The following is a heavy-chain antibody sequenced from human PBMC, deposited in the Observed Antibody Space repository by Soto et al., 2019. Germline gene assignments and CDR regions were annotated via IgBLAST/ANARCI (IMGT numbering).Heavy chain of an antibody. CDR3: VRGGGGGHFDS. D-gene: IGHD3-16*01. Sequence: QIQLVESGGGLVKSGGSLRLSCAASGFSFSDYYMTWIRQAPGKGLEWLSYISPQSNYREYADSVKGRHTISRDNAKKSLSLQITSLRADDTGVYYCVRGGGGGHFDSWGQGTLVTVSS. V-gene: IGHV3-11*05. CDR2: ISPQSNYR. J-gene: IGHJ4*02. CDR1: GFSFSDYY.